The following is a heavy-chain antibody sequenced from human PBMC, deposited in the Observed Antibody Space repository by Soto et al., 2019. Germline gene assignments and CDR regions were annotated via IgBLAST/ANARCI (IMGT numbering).Heavy chain of an antibody. J-gene: IGHJ6*02. CDR1: GFTFSSYG. D-gene: IGHD6-19*01. CDR3: AKTGESRSSGWYRNYYYGMDV. CDR2: ISYDGSNK. Sequence: PGGSLRLSCAASGFTFSSYGMHWVRQAPGKGLEWVAVISYDGSNKYYADSVKGRFTISRDNSKNTLYLQMNSLRAEDTAVYYCAKTGESRSSGWYRNYYYGMDVWGQGTTVTVSS. V-gene: IGHV3-30*18.